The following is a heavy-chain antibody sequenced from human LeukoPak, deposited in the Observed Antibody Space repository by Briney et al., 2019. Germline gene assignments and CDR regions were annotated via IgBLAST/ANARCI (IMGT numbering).Heavy chain of an antibody. Sequence: GGSLRLSCAASGFTFSDYYMSWIRQAPGKGLEWVSCISSSSSYTNYADSVKGRFTISRDNAKNSLYLQMNSLRAEDTAVYYCAKNVVEMATINLPWWYFDLWGRGTLVTVSS. J-gene: IGHJ2*01. CDR3: AKNVVEMATINLPWWYFDL. D-gene: IGHD5-24*01. CDR2: ISSSSSYT. CDR1: GFTFSDYY. V-gene: IGHV3-11*03.